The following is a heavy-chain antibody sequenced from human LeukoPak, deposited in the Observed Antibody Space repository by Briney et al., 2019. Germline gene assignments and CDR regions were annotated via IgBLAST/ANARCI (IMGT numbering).Heavy chain of an antibody. CDR3: ARGSTGDKSNN. CDR1: GGSITSGGYY. Sequence: SETLSLTCTVSGGSITSGGYYWSWIRQLPGKGLEWIGYIYYSGTTSYNPSLKRRLTISLDTSENQFSLKLSSVTAADTTVYYCARGSTGDKSNNWGQGTPVTVSS. V-gene: IGHV4-31*03. CDR2: IYYSGTT. J-gene: IGHJ4*02. D-gene: IGHD7-27*01.